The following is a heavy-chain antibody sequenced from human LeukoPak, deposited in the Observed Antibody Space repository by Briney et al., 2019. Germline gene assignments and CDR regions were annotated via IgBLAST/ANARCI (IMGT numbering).Heavy chain of an antibody. J-gene: IGHJ4*02. Sequence: GGSLRLSCAASGFTFSDYYMSWIRQAPGKGLEWVANIKQDGSEKYYVDSVKGRFTISRDNAKNSLYLQMNSLRAEDTAVYYCAREGRGYKVAKFDYWGQGTLVTVSS. D-gene: IGHD3-22*01. V-gene: IGHV3-7*01. CDR1: GFTFSDYY. CDR3: AREGRGYKVAKFDY. CDR2: IKQDGSEK.